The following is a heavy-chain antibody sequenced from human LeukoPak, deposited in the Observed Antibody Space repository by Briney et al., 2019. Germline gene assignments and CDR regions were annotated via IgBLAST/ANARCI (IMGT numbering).Heavy chain of an antibody. J-gene: IGHJ4*02. D-gene: IGHD3-16*02. Sequence: GASVKVSFKASGGTFSIYAISWVRQAPGQGLEWMGGIIPIFGTANYAQKFQGRVTITADESTSTAYMELSGLRSEDTAVYYCARDASYDYVWGSYRSYTYFDYWGQGTLVTVSS. CDR2: IIPIFGTA. CDR1: GGTFSIYA. CDR3: ARDASYDYVWGSYRSYTYFDY. V-gene: IGHV1-69*13.